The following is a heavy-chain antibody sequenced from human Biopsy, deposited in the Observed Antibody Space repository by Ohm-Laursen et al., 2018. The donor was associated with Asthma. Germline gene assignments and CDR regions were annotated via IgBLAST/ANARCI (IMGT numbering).Heavy chain of an antibody. V-gene: IGHV3-30-3*01. Sequence: SLRLSCAASGFNVNSYTFSWVRQAPGKGLAWVSAMSHDDNYKAYADSVKGRFTISRDYSKSIVYLQMNSLRLEDTAVYYCARDVGINAGPGHWSFNLWGRGTQVTVSS. J-gene: IGHJ2*01. CDR1: GFNVNSYT. D-gene: IGHD1-14*01. CDR3: ARDVGINAGPGHWSFNL. CDR2: MSHDDNYK.